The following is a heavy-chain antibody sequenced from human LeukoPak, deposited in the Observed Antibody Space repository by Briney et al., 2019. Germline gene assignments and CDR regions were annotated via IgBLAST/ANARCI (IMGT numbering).Heavy chain of an antibody. CDR2: INPSGGST. CDR3: ARRTVANAFDI. CDR1: GYTFTSYY. D-gene: IGHD1-1*01. J-gene: IGHJ3*02. V-gene: IGHV1-46*01. Sequence: ASVKVSCKASGYTFTSYYIHWVRQAPGQGLEWMGIINPSGGSTSYAQKFQGRVTITRNTSISTAYMELSSLRSEDTAVYYCARRTVANAFDIWGQGTMVTVSS.